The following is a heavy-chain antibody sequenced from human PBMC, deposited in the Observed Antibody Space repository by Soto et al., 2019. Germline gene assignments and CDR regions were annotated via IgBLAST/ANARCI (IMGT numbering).Heavy chain of an antibody. D-gene: IGHD3-22*01. CDR2: ISYDGSNK. J-gene: IGHJ4*02. CDR1: GFTFSSYA. Sequence: GGSLRLSCAASGFTFSSYAVHWVRQAPGKGLEWVAVISYDGSNKYYADSVKGRFTISRDDSKNTLYLQMNSLKTEDTAVYYCTTVNPYISDSRGHCYWGQGTLVTVSS. CDR3: TTVNPYISDSRGHCY. V-gene: IGHV3-30-3*01.